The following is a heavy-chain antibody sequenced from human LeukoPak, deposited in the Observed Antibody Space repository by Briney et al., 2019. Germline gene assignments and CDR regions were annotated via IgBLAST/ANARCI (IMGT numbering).Heavy chain of an antibody. CDR3: GSGSTGCKRD. CDR1: GGSFSGYY. V-gene: IGHV4-34*01. D-gene: IGHD4/OR15-4a*01. CDR2: INHSGST. J-gene: IGHJ4*02. Sequence: SETLTLTCAVYGGSFSGYYRSWIRQPPGKGLEWIGLINHSGSTNYNPYLKSRLTISVDNSKNQMSLKLRTMTDEDKAVNYCGSGSTGCKRDLGQGTLVTVSS.